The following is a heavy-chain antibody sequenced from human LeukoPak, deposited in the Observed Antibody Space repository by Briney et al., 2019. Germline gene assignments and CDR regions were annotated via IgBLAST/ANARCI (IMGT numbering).Heavy chain of an antibody. CDR2: ISYDGSNI. CDR3: AKGGRITMLRGVQRDHYFDY. V-gene: IGHV3-30*04. J-gene: IGHJ4*02. CDR1: GFTFNSYV. D-gene: IGHD3-10*01. Sequence: GGSLRLSCADSGFTFNSYVMHWVRQAPGKGLEWVADISYDGSNIYYGDSVKGRFTISRDNSKNTLYLQMNSLRVEDTAVYYCAKGGRITMLRGVQRDHYFDYWGQGTLVTVSS.